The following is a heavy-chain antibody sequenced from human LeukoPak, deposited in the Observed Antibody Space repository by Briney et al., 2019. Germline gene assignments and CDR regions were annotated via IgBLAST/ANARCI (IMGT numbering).Heavy chain of an antibody. CDR1: GGSISSYY. CDR2: IYYSGST. CDR3: ARASGEVWGYFDY. V-gene: IGHV4-59*01. J-gene: IGHJ4*02. D-gene: IGHD3-16*01. Sequence: PSETLSLTCTVSGGSISSYYWSWIRQPPGKGLEWIGHIYYSGSTNYNPSLKSRVTISVDTSKNQFSLKLSSVTAADTAVYYCARASGEVWGYFDYWGQGTLVTVSS.